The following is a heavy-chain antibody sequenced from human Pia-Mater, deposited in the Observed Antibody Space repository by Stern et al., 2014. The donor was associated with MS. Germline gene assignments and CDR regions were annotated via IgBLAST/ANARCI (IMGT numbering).Heavy chain of an antibody. D-gene: IGHD1-14*01. CDR3: ARDNDGNNGTFFGS. V-gene: IGHV1-69*01. Sequence: QVQLVQSGAEVKKPGSSLKVSCKATGGTLTKFALSWLRQAPGQGLEWMGGSIPLFGTVHSAPQFPCRLTITADQSTTTSYMHLSSLVSEDSAKYYCARDNDGNNGTFFGSWGLGTLVIVSS. CDR1: GGTLTKFA. CDR2: SIPLFGTV. J-gene: IGHJ4*02.